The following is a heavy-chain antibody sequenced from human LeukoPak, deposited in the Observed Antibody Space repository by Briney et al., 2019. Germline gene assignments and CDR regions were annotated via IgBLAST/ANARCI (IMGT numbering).Heavy chain of an antibody. CDR3: ARAHKAMVRGKQDY. Sequence: GGSLRLSCAASGFTFSSYAMHWVRQAPGKGLEWVAVISYDGSNKYYADSVKGRFTISRDNSKNTLYLQMNSLRAEDTAVYYCARAHKAMVRGKQDYWGQGTLVTVSS. D-gene: IGHD3-10*01. J-gene: IGHJ4*02. CDR1: GFTFSSYA. CDR2: ISYDGSNK. V-gene: IGHV3-30-3*01.